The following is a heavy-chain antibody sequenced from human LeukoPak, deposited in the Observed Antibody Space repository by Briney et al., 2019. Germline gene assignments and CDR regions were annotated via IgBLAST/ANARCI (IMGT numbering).Heavy chain of an antibody. CDR1: GYSFTTYW. CDR2: IYPGDSDT. CDR3: ARRRTQEGGFWSGLLDY. Sequence: GESLKISCKGSGYSFTTYWIGWVRQMPGKGLEWMGIIYPGDSDTRYSPSFQGQVTISADKSISTAYLQWSSLKASDTAMYYCARRRTQEGGFWSGLLDYWGQGTLVTVSS. V-gene: IGHV5-51*01. D-gene: IGHD3-3*01. J-gene: IGHJ4*02.